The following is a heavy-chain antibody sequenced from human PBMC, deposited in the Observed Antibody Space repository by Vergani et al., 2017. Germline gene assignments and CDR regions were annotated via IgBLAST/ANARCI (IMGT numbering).Heavy chain of an antibody. Sequence: QVQLQESGPGLVKPSETLSLTCTVSGGSISSYYWSWIRQPPGKGLEWIGYIYYSGSTNYNPSLKSRVTISVDTSKNQFSLKLSSVTAADTAVYYCARSVVAARPGAFDIWGQGTMVTVSS. CDR3: ARSVVAARPGAFDI. CDR1: GGSISSYY. CDR2: IYYSGST. J-gene: IGHJ3*02. D-gene: IGHD6-6*01. V-gene: IGHV4-59*01.